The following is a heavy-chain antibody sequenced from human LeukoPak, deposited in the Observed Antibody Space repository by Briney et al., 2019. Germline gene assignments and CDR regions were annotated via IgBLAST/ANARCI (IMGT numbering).Heavy chain of an antibody. D-gene: IGHD1-26*01. V-gene: IGHV3-48*03. CDR3: AKGGARLHSYYFDY. CDR1: GFTFSSYE. J-gene: IGHJ4*02. CDR2: ISSSGSTI. Sequence: SGGSLRLSCAASGFTFSSYEMNWVRQAPGKGLEWVSYISSSGSTIYYADSVKGRFTLSRDNSKNTLYLQMNSLRAEDTAVFYCAKGGARLHSYYFDYWGQGTLVTVSS.